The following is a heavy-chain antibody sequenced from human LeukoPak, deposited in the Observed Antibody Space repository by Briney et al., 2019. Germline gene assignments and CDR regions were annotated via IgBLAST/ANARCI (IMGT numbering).Heavy chain of an antibody. J-gene: IGHJ4*02. D-gene: IGHD6-19*01. CDR1: GASVNSYF. V-gene: IGHV4-59*08. Sequence: PSETLSPTCTVSGASVNSYFWSWIRQPPGKGLEWIACFYNSGSTSYSDSLTSRVTISVDTSKNQVSLKLTSVTAADTAVYYCGSAKQWLAFDFWGQGNLVTVTS. CDR3: GSAKQWLAFDF. CDR2: FYNSGST.